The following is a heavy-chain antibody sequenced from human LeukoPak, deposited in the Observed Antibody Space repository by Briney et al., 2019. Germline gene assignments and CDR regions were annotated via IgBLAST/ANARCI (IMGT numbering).Heavy chain of an antibody. J-gene: IGHJ4*02. CDR1: GGTFSSYA. CDR2: IIPTFGTA. Sequence: SVKVSCKASGGTFSSYAISWVRQAPGQGLEWMGGIIPTFGTANYAQKFQGRVTITTDESTSTAYMELSSLRSEDTAVYYCARGRASGTTAFDYWGQGTLVTVSS. V-gene: IGHV1-69*05. D-gene: IGHD1-7*01. CDR3: ARGRASGTTAFDY.